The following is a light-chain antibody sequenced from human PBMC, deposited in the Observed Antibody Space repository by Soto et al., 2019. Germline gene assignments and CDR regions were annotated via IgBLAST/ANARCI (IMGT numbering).Light chain of an antibody. CDR1: QSVSNY. J-gene: IGKJ2*01. CDR3: QQRSNWPSYT. Sequence: EIVLTQSPATLSLSPGERATLSCRASQSVSNYLAWYQQKVGQAPRLLIYEATKRATGIPARFSGSGSGTDFTLTISSLEPEDFAVYYCQQRSNWPSYTFGQGTKLEIK. CDR2: EAT. V-gene: IGKV3-11*01.